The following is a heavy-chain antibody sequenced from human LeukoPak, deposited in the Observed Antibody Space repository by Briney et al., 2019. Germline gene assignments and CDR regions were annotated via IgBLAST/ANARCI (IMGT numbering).Heavy chain of an antibody. CDR3: ARDKVLLWFGPADYYYYGVDV. V-gene: IGHV4-4*07. CDR1: GGSISSYY. CDR2: IYTSGST. J-gene: IGHJ6*02. D-gene: IGHD3-10*01. Sequence: TSSETLSLTCTVSGGSISSYYWSWIRQPAGKGLEWIGRIYTSGSTNYNPSLKSRVTMSVDTSKNQFSLKLSSVTAADTAVYYCARDKVLLWFGPADYYYYGVDVWAKGPRSPSP.